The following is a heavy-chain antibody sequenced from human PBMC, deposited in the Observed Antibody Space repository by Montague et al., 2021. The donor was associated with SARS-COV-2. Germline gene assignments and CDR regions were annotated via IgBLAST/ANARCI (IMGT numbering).Heavy chain of an antibody. CDR1: GASIKTFY. Sequence: SETLSLTCSVSGASIKTFYLGLIRQPPGGGLEWIGYMFDGGSAIYNPSLKSRVTISLDTSKNQFSLSLTSVTAADTAVYYCARDRGIAQRIDTWGQGTNVIVTS. V-gene: IGHV4-59*01. CDR2: MFDGGSA. D-gene: IGHD6-13*01. CDR3: ARDRGIAQRIDT. J-gene: IGHJ3*02.